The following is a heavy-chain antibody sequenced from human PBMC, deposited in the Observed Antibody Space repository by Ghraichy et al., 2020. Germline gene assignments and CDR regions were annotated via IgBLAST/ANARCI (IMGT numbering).Heavy chain of an antibody. V-gene: IGHV3-21*01. D-gene: IGHD6-13*01. CDR2: ISNSSSYI. CDR1: GFTFSSYS. CDR3: ASIAADFDY. Sequence: GGSLRLSCAASGFTFSSYSMNWVRQAPGKGLEWVSSISNSSSYIHYADSVRGRFTISRDNAKNSLYLQMNSLRAEDTAVYYCASIAADFDYWGQGTLVTVSS. J-gene: IGHJ4*02.